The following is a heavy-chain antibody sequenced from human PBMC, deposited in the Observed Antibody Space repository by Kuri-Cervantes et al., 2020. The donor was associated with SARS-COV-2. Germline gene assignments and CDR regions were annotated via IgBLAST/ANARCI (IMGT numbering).Heavy chain of an antibody. J-gene: IGHJ3*02. D-gene: IGHD2-21*01. CDR2: ISAYNGNT. Sequence: ASVKVSCKASGYTFTSYGISWVRQAPGQGLEWMGWISAYNGNTNYAQKLQGRVTMTTDTSTSTAYMELRSLRSDDTAVYYCATAYCGGDCYSRADVFDIWGQGTMVTVSS. V-gene: IGHV1-18*01. CDR3: ATAYCGGDCYSRADVFDI. CDR1: GYTFTSYG.